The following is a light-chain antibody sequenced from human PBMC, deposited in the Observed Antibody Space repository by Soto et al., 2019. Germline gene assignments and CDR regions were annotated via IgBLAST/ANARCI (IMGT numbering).Light chain of an antibody. J-gene: IGKJ5*01. CDR3: QQRYCWPPIT. CDR2: DAS. CDR1: QSVHNS. V-gene: IGKV3-11*01. Sequence: EIVLTQSPATLSLSPGERATLSCRASQSVHNSLAWFQQKPGQAPRLLIYDASTRATVIPARFSGSGSGTDFTLTISSLEPEDFAVYYCQQRYCWPPITFGQGSRLEIK.